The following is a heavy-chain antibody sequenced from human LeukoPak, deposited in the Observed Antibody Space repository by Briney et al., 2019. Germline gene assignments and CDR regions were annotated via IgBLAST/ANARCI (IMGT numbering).Heavy chain of an antibody. D-gene: IGHD6-19*01. Sequence: KTSETLSLTCTVSGGSISSYYWSWIRQPPGKGLEWIGYIYYSGSTNYNPSLKSRVTISVDTSKNQFSLKLSPVTAAGTAVYYCARSAGYSSGWFTHYYYYGMDVWGQGTTVTVSS. CDR2: IYYSGST. CDR1: GGSISSYY. CDR3: ARSAGYSSGWFTHYYYYGMDV. V-gene: IGHV4-59*08. J-gene: IGHJ6*02.